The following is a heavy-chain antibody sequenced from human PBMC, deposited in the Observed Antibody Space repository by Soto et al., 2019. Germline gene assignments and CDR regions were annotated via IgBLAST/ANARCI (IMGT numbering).Heavy chain of an antibody. CDR2: ISYTGSA. V-gene: IGHV4-59*01. D-gene: IGHD2-2*01. Sequence: SETLSLTCTVSGGSIDYSYWTWIRQPPGKGLEWIGYISYTGSANYNASLKSRLTISVDTSKNQFSLKLSSVTAADTALYYCARDSSTSQNIHYYYGMDVWGQGTTVTVSS. CDR1: GGSIDYSY. CDR3: ARDSSTSQNIHYYYGMDV. J-gene: IGHJ6*02.